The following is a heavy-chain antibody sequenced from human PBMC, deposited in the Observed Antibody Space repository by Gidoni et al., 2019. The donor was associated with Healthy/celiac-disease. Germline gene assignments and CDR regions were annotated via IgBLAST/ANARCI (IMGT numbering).Heavy chain of an antibody. J-gene: IGHJ6*02. D-gene: IGHD2-2*01. CDR1: GFTFSRYA. CDR2: ISYDGSNK. V-gene: IGHV3-30-3*01. CDR3: ARGDIVVVPQYYYGMDV. Sequence: QVQLVESGGGVVQPGRSLRLSCAASGFTFSRYAMHWVRQAPGKGLEWVAVISYDGSNKYYADSVKGRFTISRDNSKNTLYLQMNSLRAEDTAVYYCARGDIVVVPQYYYGMDVWGQGTTVTVSS.